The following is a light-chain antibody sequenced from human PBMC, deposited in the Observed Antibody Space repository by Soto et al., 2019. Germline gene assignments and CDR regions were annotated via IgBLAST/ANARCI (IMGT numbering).Light chain of an antibody. CDR2: AAS. CDR3: QQSYAAPRT. CDR1: QSISTY. Sequence: DIPMTQSPSSLSASVGDRVTITCRASQSISTYLNWYQQKPGKAPNLLIYAASSLQSGVPSRFSGSGSGTDFTLTISSLQPVDFATYYCQQSYAAPRTFGQGTKVEIK. V-gene: IGKV1-39*01. J-gene: IGKJ1*01.